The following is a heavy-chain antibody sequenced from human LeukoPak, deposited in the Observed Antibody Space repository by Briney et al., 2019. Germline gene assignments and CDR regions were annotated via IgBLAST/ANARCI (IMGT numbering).Heavy chain of an antibody. V-gene: IGHV3-23*01. CDR3: AKDRRIAAAYLFDY. CDR2: ISGSGGST. D-gene: IGHD6-13*01. CDR1: GFTLNIYA. J-gene: IGHJ4*02. Sequence: PGGSLRLSCAASGFTLNIYAMSWVRQAPGKGLEWVAGISGSGGSTGYADSVKGRFTISRDNSKNTLYLHMNGLRAEDTAVYYCAKDRRIAAAYLFDYWGQGTLVSVSS.